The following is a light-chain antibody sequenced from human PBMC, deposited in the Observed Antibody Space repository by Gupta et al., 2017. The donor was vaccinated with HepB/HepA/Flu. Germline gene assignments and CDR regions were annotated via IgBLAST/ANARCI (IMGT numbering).Light chain of an antibody. J-gene: IGLJ2*01. CDR3: RSYDSSRSVV. V-gene: IGLV1-40*01. Sequence: SVLTQPPSVSGAPAQTVTISCTGSSSNIGAGYDVYWYQQLLGTAPKLITYDNSNPPAGVPGRFSGSKSGTSASLTITGRQAEEEADYYCRSYDSSRSVVFGGGTKLTVL. CDR2: DNS. CDR1: SSNIGAGYD.